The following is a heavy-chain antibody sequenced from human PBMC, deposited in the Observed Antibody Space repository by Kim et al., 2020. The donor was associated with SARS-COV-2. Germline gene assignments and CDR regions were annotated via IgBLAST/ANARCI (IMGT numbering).Heavy chain of an antibody. J-gene: IGHJ4*02. CDR2: GGP. Sequence: GGPNTAGSVKGRSTISRDHTKNTLYLQMNSLRAEDTAVYYCAKSRDFDYWGQGTLVTVSS. CDR3: AKSRDFDY. V-gene: IGHV3-23*01.